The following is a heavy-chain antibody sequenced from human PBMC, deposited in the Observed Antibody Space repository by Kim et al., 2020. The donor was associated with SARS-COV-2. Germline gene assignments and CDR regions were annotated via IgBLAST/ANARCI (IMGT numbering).Heavy chain of an antibody. V-gene: IGHV1-46*01. J-gene: IGHJ5*02. CDR2: INPSGGST. D-gene: IGHD6-13*01. Sequence: ASVKVSCKASGYTFTSYYMHWVRQAPGQGLEWMGIINPSGGSTSYAQKFQGRVTMTRDTSTSTVYMELSSLRSEHTAVYYCGLSSWYKLGFDPWGQGTLVTVSS. CDR1: GYTFTSYY. CDR3: GLSSWYKLGFDP.